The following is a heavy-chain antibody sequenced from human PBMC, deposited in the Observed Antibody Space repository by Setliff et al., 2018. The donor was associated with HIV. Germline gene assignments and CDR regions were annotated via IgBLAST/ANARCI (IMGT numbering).Heavy chain of an antibody. D-gene: IGHD3-10*01. CDR2: IWPGDSDT. J-gene: IGHJ4*02. V-gene: IGHV5-51*01. CDR3: ARHGQYGSGSYYNRPFDF. Sequence: PGESLKISCKTSGYSFTRYWIGWIRQMPGKGLEWLGVIWPGDSDTRYSPSFQGQVTISADKSISTAYLQWSSLKASDTAMYYCARHGQYGSGSYYNRPFDFWGQGTLVTVSS. CDR1: GYSFTRYW.